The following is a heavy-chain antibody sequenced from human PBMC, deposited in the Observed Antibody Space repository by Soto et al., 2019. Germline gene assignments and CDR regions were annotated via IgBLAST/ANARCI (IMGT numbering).Heavy chain of an antibody. CDR3: ARGIYYDILTGYEYYSHS. V-gene: IGHV4-34*01. Sequence: SETLSLTCAVYGGSFSGYYWSWIRQPPGKGLEWIGEINHSGSTNYNPSLKSRVTISVDTSKNQFSLKLSSVTAADTAVYYCARGIYYDILTGYEYYSHSWRQGPLVTVPP. CDR2: INHSGST. D-gene: IGHD3-9*01. CDR1: GGSFSGYY. J-gene: IGHJ4*02.